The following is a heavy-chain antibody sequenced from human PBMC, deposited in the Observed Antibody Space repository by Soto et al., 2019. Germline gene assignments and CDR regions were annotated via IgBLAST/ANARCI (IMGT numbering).Heavy chain of an antibody. J-gene: IGHJ4*02. CDR1: GFTFSDYY. V-gene: IGHV3-11*01. CDR2: ISSSGSTI. CDR3: ARDRLLGYCSSTSCGFDY. Sequence: PGGSLRLSCAASGFTFSDYYMSWIRQAPGKGLEWVSYISSSGSTIYYADSVKGRFTISRDNAKNSLYLQMNSLRAEDTAVYYCARDRLLGYCSSTSCGFDYWGQGTLVTVSS. D-gene: IGHD2-2*01.